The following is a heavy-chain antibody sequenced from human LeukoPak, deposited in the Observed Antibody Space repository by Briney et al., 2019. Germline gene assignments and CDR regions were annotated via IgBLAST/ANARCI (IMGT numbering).Heavy chain of an antibody. D-gene: IGHD6-19*01. J-gene: IGHJ5*02. CDR1: VGTFSIYA. Sequence: SVKVSCKVSVGTFSIYAISWVRQAPGQGLEWMGGIIPIFDTANYAQKFQGRVTITEAESTSTAYMTLSRLRSEYRAVDEWARDGLNIAVAGIGGWFAPWGQGTLVTVSS. V-gene: IGHV1-69*13. CDR2: IIPIFDTA. CDR3: ARDGLNIAVAGIGGWFAP.